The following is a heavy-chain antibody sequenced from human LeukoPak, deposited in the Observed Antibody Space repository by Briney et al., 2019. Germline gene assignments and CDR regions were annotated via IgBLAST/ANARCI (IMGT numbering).Heavy chain of an antibody. CDR1: GYSFTGCY. D-gene: IGHD6-19*01. CDR2: INPNSGGT. Sequence: GASVKVSCKASGYSFTGCYMHWVRQAPGQGLEWMGWINPNSGGTNYAQKFQGRVTMTRDTSISTAYMELSRLRSDDTAVYYCARVALSSGWYDYWGQGTLVTVSS. CDR3: ARVALSSGWYDY. V-gene: IGHV1-2*02. J-gene: IGHJ4*02.